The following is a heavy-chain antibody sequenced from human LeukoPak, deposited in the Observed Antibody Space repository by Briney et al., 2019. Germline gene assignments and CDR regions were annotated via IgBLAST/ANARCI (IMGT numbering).Heavy chain of an antibody. Sequence: PGGSLRLSCAASGFTFSSYEMNWVRQAPGKGLEWVSYISSSGSTIYYADSVKGRFTISRDNAKNSLYLQMNSLRAEDTAVYYCAKDLVTGTPTLFDYWGQGTLVTVSS. J-gene: IGHJ4*02. V-gene: IGHV3-48*03. CDR2: ISSSGSTI. CDR3: AKDLVTGTPTLFDY. CDR1: GFTFSSYE. D-gene: IGHD1-20*01.